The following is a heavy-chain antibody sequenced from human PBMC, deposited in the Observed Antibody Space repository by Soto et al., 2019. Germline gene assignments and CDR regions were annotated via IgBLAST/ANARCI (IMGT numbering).Heavy chain of an antibody. CDR2: ISHLENT. D-gene: IGHD5-12*01. Sequence: PSETLSLTCTFSGASIIYGGFSWSWIQQSPGKGLEWIGYISHLENTYFHPSFKSRLTMSIDRSRNQFSLNLSSMTAADRAVYYCVRGGGYDPFDYWGQGVLVTVSS. CDR3: VRGGGYDPFDY. CDR1: GASIIYGGFS. J-gene: IGHJ4*02. V-gene: IGHV4-30-2*06.